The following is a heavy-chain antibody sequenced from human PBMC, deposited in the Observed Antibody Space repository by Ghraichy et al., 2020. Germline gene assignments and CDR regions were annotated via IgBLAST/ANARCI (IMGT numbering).Heavy chain of an antibody. CDR3: AAEPTRDYYDSNGHSLY. CDR2: IYNSGST. Sequence: SETLSLTCTVSGGSISDNYWSWIRQPPGNGLEWIGYIYNSGSTNYNPSLKSRVTISVDTSKNQFSLKLSSVTAADTAVYYCAAEPTRDYYDSNGHSLYWSQGTLVTVSS. J-gene: IGHJ4*02. D-gene: IGHD3-22*01. CDR1: GGSISDNY. V-gene: IGHV4-59*01.